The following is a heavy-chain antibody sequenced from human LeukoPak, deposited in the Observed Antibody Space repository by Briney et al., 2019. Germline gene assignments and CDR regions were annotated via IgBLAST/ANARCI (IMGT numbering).Heavy chain of an antibody. Sequence: GGSLRLSCAASGFTFSSYAMSWVRQAPGKGLEWVSGISSSGGSTVYADSVKGRFTISRDNAKNSLYLQMNSLGTEDTAFYYCAKMGYFGSGSYYPGEFYFDYWGQGTLVTVSS. CDR2: ISSSGGST. D-gene: IGHD3-10*01. CDR1: GFTFSSYA. CDR3: AKMGYFGSGSYYPGEFYFDY. V-gene: IGHV3-23*01. J-gene: IGHJ4*02.